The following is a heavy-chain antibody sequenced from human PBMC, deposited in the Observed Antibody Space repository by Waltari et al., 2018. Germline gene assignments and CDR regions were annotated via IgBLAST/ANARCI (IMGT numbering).Heavy chain of an antibody. J-gene: IGHJ4*02. D-gene: IGHD1-26*01. V-gene: IGHV4-34*01. CDR2: INHSGST. Sequence: LLKPSETLSLTCAVYGGSFSGYYWSWIRQPPGKGLEWIGEINHSGSTNSNPSLKSRVTISVDTSKNQFSLKLSSVTAADTAVYYCARGGYSGSCFDYWGQGTLVTVSS. CDR3: ARGGYSGSCFDY. CDR1: GGSFSGYY.